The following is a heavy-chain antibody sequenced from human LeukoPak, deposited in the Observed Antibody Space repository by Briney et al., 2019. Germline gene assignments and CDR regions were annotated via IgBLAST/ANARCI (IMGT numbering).Heavy chain of an antibody. J-gene: IGHJ4*02. Sequence: GGSLRFSCAASGFTFDTYTMSWVRQAPGKGLQWVSLISASGGMSYYTDSVKGRFTISRDSFRNTLHLKMNDLRAEDTAVYYCVKDTGMYSYDSSGFDSWGQGTLVTVSS. CDR2: ISASGGMS. CDR1: GFTFDTYT. D-gene: IGHD3-22*01. CDR3: VKDTGMYSYDSSGFDS. V-gene: IGHV3-23*01.